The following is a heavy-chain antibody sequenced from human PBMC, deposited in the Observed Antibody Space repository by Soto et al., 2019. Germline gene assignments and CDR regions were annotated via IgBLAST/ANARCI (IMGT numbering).Heavy chain of an antibody. CDR2: IYWDDDK. CDR3: AHLDQYVWGSYRAIDY. J-gene: IGHJ4*02. D-gene: IGHD3-16*02. Sequence: QITLKESGPTLVKPTQTLTLTCTFSGFSLSTSGVGVGWIRQPPGKALEWLALIYWDDDKRYSPSLKSRLTITXXTXKXXVVLTMTNMDPVDTATYYCAHLDQYVWGSYRAIDYWGQGTLVTVSS. CDR1: GFSLSTSGVG. V-gene: IGHV2-5*02.